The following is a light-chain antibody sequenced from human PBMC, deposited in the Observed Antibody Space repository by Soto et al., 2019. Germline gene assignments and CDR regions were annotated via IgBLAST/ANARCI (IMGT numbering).Light chain of an antibody. J-gene: IGKJ1*01. CDR2: AAS. Sequence: EILFTQSPGTLSLSPGERATLSCRASQSVRSNYLAWFQQKPGQAPRLLIYAASSRATGIPDRFSGSGSGTDFTLTISSLQPDDSATYYYQQYNSYSTFGQGTKVDIK. V-gene: IGKV3-20*01. CDR1: QSVRSNY. CDR3: QQYNSYST.